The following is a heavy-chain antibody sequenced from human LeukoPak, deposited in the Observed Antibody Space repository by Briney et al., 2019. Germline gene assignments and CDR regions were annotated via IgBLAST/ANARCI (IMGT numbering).Heavy chain of an antibody. CDR1: GYSFTSYW. CDR3: ARQGLLWFGELLPPFDY. CDR2: IDPSDSYT. D-gene: IGHD3-10*01. J-gene: IGHJ4*02. V-gene: IGHV5-10-1*01. Sequence: GESLKISYKGSGYSFTSYWISWVRQMPGKGLEWMGMIDPSDSYTNYSPSFQGHVTISADKSISTAYLQWSSLKASDTAMYYCARQGLLWFGELLPPFDYWGQGTLVTVSS.